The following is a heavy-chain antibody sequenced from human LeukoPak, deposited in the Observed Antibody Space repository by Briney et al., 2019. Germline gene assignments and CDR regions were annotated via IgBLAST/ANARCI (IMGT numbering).Heavy chain of an antibody. CDR3: ARAPDYRAYAGMDV. CDR2: ISSSGTII. J-gene: IGHJ6*02. CDR1: GFNFNDFG. Sequence: GGSLRLSCAASGFNFNDFGMNWVRQAPGKGLEWLSYISSSGTIIHYADSVQGRFTISRDNAKNSLFLQMNSLRAEDTAVYYCARAPDYRAYAGMDVWGQGTTVIVSS. V-gene: IGHV3-11*01. D-gene: IGHD4-11*01.